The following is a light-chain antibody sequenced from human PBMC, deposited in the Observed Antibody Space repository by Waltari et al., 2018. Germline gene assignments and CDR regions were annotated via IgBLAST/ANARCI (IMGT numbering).Light chain of an antibody. Sequence: EIVLTQSPATLSLSPGERATLSCRASQSVSSYSAWYQQKPGQTPRLLIHDASNRATGIPARFSGSGSGTDFTLTISSLQAEDVAVYYCQQYYSIPYTFGPGTKLEIK. CDR2: DAS. V-gene: IGKV3-11*01. CDR3: QQYYSIPYT. CDR1: QSVSSY. J-gene: IGKJ2*01.